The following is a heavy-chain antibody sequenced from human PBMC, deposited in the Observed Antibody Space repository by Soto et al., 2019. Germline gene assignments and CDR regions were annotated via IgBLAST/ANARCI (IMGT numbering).Heavy chain of an antibody. J-gene: IGHJ5*02. V-gene: IGHV3-33*01. D-gene: IGHD3-10*01. CDR1: GYTFNKYG. CDR2: IWYDGTND. CDR3: ARAGVENWLDP. Sequence: QVHLVESGGGVVQPGRSLSLSCEGSGYTFNKYGMHWVRQAPGKGLEWVAIIWYDGTNDFYADSVNGRFTISKDNSKNRVYLEMDSLRVEDTGIYYCARAGVENWLDPWGQGTLVTVSS.